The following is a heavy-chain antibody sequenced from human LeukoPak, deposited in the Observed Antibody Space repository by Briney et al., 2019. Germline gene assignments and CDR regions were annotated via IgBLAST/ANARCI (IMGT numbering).Heavy chain of an antibody. Sequence: ASVKVSCKASGYTFTSSGISWVRQAPGQGLEWVGWISAYKGNTNYAQKLQGRVTMTTDTSTSTAYMELRSLRSDDTAVYYCARGPEGYYYYYYMDVWGKGTTVTVSS. V-gene: IGHV1-18*01. J-gene: IGHJ6*03. CDR3: ARGPEGYYYYYYMDV. CDR2: ISAYKGNT. CDR1: GYTFTSSG.